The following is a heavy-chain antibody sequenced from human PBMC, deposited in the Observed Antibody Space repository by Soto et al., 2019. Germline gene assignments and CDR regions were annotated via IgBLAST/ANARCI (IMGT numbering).Heavy chain of an antibody. CDR3: AGSGYDLGY. D-gene: IGHD5-12*01. CDR1: GGSFSGHY. J-gene: IGHJ4*02. CDR2: INHSGST. V-gene: IGHV4-34*01. Sequence: SETLSLTCAVYGGSFSGHYWSWIRQPPGKGLEWIGEINHSGSTNYNPSLKSRVTISVDTSKNQFSLKLSSVTAADTAVYYCAGSGYDLGYWGLGTLVTVSS.